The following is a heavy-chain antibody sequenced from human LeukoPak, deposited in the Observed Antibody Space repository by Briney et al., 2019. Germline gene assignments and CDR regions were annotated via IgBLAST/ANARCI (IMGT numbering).Heavy chain of an antibody. V-gene: IGHV3-21*05. CDR3: ARGSKYYDFWSGYYTSYYYYYMDV. CDR1: GFTFSSYS. J-gene: IGHJ6*03. Sequence: GGSLRLSCAASGFTFSSYSMNWVRQAPGKGLEWVSYISSSSSYIYYADSVKGRFTISRDNAKNSLYLQMNSLRAEDTAVYYCARGSKYYDFWSGYYTSYYYYYMDVWGKGTTVTVSS. D-gene: IGHD3-3*01. CDR2: ISSSSSYI.